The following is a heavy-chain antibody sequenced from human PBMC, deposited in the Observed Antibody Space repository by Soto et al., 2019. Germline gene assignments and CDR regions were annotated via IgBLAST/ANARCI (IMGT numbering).Heavy chain of an antibody. CDR2: ISSSSSTI. Sequence: GGSLRLSCAASGFTFSSYSMNWVRQAPGKGLEWVSYISSSSSTIYYADSVKGRFTISRDNAKKSLYLQMNSLRAEDTAVYYCARYSSGYYFNAENWFDPWGQGPLVTVSS. J-gene: IGHJ5*02. D-gene: IGHD3-22*01. V-gene: IGHV3-48*01. CDR3: ARYSSGYYFNAENWFDP. CDR1: GFTFSSYS.